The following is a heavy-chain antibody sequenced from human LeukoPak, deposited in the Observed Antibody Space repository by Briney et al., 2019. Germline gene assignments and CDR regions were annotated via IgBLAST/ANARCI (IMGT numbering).Heavy chain of an antibody. J-gene: IGHJ6*03. Sequence: KPGGSLRLSCAASGFTFSSYSMNWVRQAPGKGPEWVSSISSSSSYIYYADSVKGRFTISRDNAKNSLYLQMNSLRAEDTAVYYCARDARYSSSWYGEDYYYMDVWGKVTTVTVSS. D-gene: IGHD6-13*01. V-gene: IGHV3-21*01. CDR1: GFTFSSYS. CDR3: ARDARYSSSWYGEDYYYMDV. CDR2: ISSSSSYI.